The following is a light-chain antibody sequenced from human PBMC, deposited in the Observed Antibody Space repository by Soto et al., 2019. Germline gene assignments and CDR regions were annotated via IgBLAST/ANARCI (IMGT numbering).Light chain of an antibody. CDR1: HIVSSTY. V-gene: IGKV3-20*01. CDR2: GAS. Sequence: EIVLTPSPGTLSLSQGEIAKLSCISIHIVSSTYLIWYQQTPGQAPRLLIYGASSRATGVPDRFSGGGSGTDFTLTISRLEPEDFAVYYCQHFVNSLTRTFGQGTKVDIK. J-gene: IGKJ1*01. CDR3: QHFVNSLTRT.